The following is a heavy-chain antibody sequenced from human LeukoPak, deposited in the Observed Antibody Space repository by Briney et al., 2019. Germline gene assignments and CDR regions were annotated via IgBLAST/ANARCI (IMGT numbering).Heavy chain of an antibody. CDR2: INAYTGGT. D-gene: IGHD3/OR15-3a*01. CDR3: ARVGVDLWFDP. J-gene: IGHJ5*02. V-gene: IGHV1-2*02. Sequence: ASVKLSCKASGYTFNRYAISWVRQAPGQGLEWMGWINAYTGGTNYAQKFQGRVTMTRDTSISTAYMELSRLTSDDTAVYYCARVGVDLWFDPWGQGTLVTVSS. CDR1: GYTFNRYA.